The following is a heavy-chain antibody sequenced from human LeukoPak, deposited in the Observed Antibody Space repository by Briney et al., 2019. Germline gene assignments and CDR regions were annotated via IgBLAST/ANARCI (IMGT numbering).Heavy chain of an antibody. V-gene: IGHV3-64*01. J-gene: IGHJ4*02. D-gene: IGHD1-1*01. CDR2: ISSNGGST. CDR1: GFTFSSYA. CDR3: ARCTTGRTFGSLREIKRSREIDY. Sequence: GGSLRLSCAASGFTFSSYAMHWVRQAPGKGLEYVSAISSNGGSTYYANSVKGRFTISRDNAKNTLYLQMNSLRVEDTAVYYCARCTTGRTFGSLREIKRSREIDYWGQGTLVTVSS.